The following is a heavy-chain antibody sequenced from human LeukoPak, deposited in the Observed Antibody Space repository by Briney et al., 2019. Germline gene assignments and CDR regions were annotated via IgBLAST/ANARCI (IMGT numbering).Heavy chain of an antibody. Sequence: PSETLSLTCTVSGGSISSYYWSWIRQPPGKGLEWIGYIYYSGSTNYNPSLKSRVTISVDTSKNQSSLKLSSVTAADTAVYYCARASVVPAAMFDYWGQGTLVTVSS. CDR3: ARASVVPAAMFDY. CDR1: GGSISSYY. D-gene: IGHD2-2*01. J-gene: IGHJ4*02. CDR2: IYYSGST. V-gene: IGHV4-59*01.